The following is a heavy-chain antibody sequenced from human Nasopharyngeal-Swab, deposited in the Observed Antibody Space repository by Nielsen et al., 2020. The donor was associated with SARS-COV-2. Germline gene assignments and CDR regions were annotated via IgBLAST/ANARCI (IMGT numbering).Heavy chain of an antibody. J-gene: IGHJ4*02. V-gene: IGHV1-69*13. CDR2: IIPIFGTA. CDR1: GGTFSSYA. D-gene: IGHD3-10*01. Sequence: SVKVSCKASGGTFSSYAISWVRQAPGQGLEWMGGIIPIFGTANYAQKFQGRVTITADESTSTAYMELSSLRSEDTAVYYCARVTMVRGVIINRGFDYWGQGTLVTVSS. CDR3: ARVTMVRGVIINRGFDY.